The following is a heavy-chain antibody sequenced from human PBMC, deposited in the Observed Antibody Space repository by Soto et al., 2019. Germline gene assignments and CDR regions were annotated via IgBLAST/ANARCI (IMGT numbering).Heavy chain of an antibody. CDR2: ISYDGSNK. D-gene: IGHD2-2*02. Sequence: QVQLVESGGGVVQPGRSLRLSCAASGFTFSSYGMHWVRQAPGKGLEWVAVISYDGSNKYYADSVKGRFTISRDNSKNTLYLQMNSLRAEDTAVYYCAIHPDSWGQGTLVTVSS. V-gene: IGHV3-30*03. J-gene: IGHJ4*02. CDR1: GFTFSSYG. CDR3: AIHPDS.